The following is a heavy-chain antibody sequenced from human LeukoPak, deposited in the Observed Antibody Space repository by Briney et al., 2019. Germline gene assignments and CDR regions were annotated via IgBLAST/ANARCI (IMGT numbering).Heavy chain of an antibody. CDR2: IYTSGST. CDR1: GGSISSGSYY. CDR3: ARALGELLPFDY. J-gene: IGHJ4*02. V-gene: IGHV4-61*02. D-gene: IGHD3-10*01. Sequence: SETLSLTCTVSGGSISSGSYYWSWIRQPAGKGLEWIGRIYTSGSTNYNPSLKSRVTISVDTSKNQFSLKLSSVTAADTAVYYCARALGELLPFDYWGQGTLVTVSP.